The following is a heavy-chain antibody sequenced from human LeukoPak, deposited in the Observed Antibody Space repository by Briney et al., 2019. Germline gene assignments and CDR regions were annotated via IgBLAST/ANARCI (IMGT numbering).Heavy chain of an antibody. D-gene: IGHD2-15*01. CDR3: GRGRPDCSGGSCYVD. J-gene: IGHJ4*02. CDR2: IFYSGST. V-gene: IGHV4-59*01. CDR1: GGSISGYY. Sequence: SETLSLTCTVSGGSISGYYWSWIRQPPGKGLECIGYIFYSGSTNYNPSLKRRATISVDSSKNQFALKLSSVTAADTAVYYCGRGRPDCSGGSCYVDWGQGTLVTVSS.